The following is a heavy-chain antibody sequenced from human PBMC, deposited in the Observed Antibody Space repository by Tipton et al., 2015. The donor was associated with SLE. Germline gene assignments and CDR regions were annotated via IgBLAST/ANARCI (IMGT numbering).Heavy chain of an antibody. Sequence: TLSLTCAVCGGSFSGYYWSWIRQPPGKGLEWIGEINHSGSTNYNPSLKSRVTISVDTSKNQFSLKLSSVTAADTAVYYCARASYYYDSSGYYLIDYWGQGTLVTVSS. CDR2: INHSGST. D-gene: IGHD3-22*01. CDR3: ARASYYYDSSGYYLIDY. V-gene: IGHV4-34*01. J-gene: IGHJ4*02. CDR1: GGSFSGYY.